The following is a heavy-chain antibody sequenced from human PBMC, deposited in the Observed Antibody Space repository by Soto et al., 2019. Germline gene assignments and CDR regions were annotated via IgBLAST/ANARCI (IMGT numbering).Heavy chain of an antibody. J-gene: IGHJ2*01. CDR3: ARDPGIAADYWYFDL. CDR1: GFTFSSYS. Sequence: TVGSLRLSCAASGFTFSSYSMNWVRQAPGKGLEWVSSISSSSYIYYADSVKGRFTISRDNAKNSLYLQMNSLRAEDTAVYYCARDPGIAADYWYFDLWGRGTLVTVSS. CDR2: ISSSSYI. D-gene: IGHD6-13*01. V-gene: IGHV3-21*01.